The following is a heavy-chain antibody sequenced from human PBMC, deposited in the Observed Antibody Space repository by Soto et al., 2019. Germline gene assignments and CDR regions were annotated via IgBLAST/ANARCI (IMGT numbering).Heavy chain of an antibody. CDR3: ARGHTRRMTLGRGAAIMGKQLDS. Sequence: SETLSLTCSVSGASISSYYWSWIRQSPGKGLEFLGCMYSSGGTNYNPALKSRITISLDTSKNQFSLNLRSLTAADTAVYYCARGHTRRMTLGRGAAIMGKQLDSWGQGILVT. CDR2: MYSSGGT. D-gene: IGHD3-10*01. V-gene: IGHV4-4*08. J-gene: IGHJ4*02. CDR1: GASISSYY.